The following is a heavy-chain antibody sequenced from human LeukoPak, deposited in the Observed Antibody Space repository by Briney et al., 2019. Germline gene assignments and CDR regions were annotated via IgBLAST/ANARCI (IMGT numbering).Heavy chain of an antibody. CDR3: AKGIGDHISLMDY. J-gene: IGHJ4*02. V-gene: IGHV3-23*01. D-gene: IGHD2-21*02. CDR1: GFTFSSYA. Sequence: GGSLRLSCAASGFTFSSYAMSWVRQAPGRGLEWVSTISPTGGNTYYADSVKGRFTISRDNSQKILYLQMNSLRGEDTAVYYCAKGIGDHISLMDYWGQGTLVTVSS. CDR2: ISPTGGNT.